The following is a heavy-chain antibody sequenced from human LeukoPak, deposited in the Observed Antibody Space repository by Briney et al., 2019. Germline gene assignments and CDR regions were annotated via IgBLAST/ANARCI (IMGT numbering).Heavy chain of an antibody. D-gene: IGHD3-10*02. V-gene: IGHV3-11*01. CDR1: GFTFTNYW. CDR2: ISSSGSTI. CDR3: AELGITMIGGV. Sequence: PGGSLRLSCGASGFTFTNYWMHWVRQALGKGLEWVSYISSSGSTIYYADSVKGRFTISRDNAKNSLYLQMNSLRAEDTAVYYCAELGITMIGGVWGKGTTVTISS. J-gene: IGHJ6*04.